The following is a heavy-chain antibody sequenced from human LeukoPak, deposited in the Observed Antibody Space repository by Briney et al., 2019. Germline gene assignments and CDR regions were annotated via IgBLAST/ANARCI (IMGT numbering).Heavy chain of an antibody. CDR3: ARHFGVISKGVYYYYYGLDV. CDR1: GFTFSNYA. D-gene: IGHD3-3*01. J-gene: IGHJ6*02. V-gene: IGHV3-64*04. Sequence: GGSLRLSCSASGFTFSNYAVHWVRQAPGKGLEYVSAISTNGGSTYYADSVKGRFTISRDNSKNTLYLQMSSLRAEDTAVYYCARHFGVISKGVYYYYYGLDVWGQGTTVTVSS. CDR2: ISTNGGST.